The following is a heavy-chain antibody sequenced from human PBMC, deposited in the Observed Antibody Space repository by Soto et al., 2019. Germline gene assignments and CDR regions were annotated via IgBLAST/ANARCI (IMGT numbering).Heavy chain of an antibody. J-gene: IGHJ4*02. D-gene: IGHD1-1*01. Sequence: QVQLVESGGGVVQPGRSLRLSCAASGFIFSTYGMHWVRQAPGKGLEWVAVIWSDGIKQYYADSVKGRFTISRDNSKNTLYLQMNSLRAEDTAVYYCARSTGSHTYLHCWGQGTLVTVSP. CDR3: ARSTGSHTYLHC. CDR2: IWSDGIKQ. V-gene: IGHV3-33*01. CDR1: GFIFSTYG.